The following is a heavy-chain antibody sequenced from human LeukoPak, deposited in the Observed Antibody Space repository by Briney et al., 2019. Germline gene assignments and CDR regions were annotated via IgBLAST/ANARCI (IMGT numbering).Heavy chain of an antibody. Sequence: SETLSLTCAVSGGSISSSNWWSWVRQPPGKGLEWIGEIYHSGSTNYNPSLKSRITISVDKSKNQFSLKLSSVTAADTAVYYCARDRVAALSADAFDIWGQGTMVTVSS. J-gene: IGHJ3*02. CDR1: GGSISSSNW. V-gene: IGHV4-4*02. CDR3: ARDRVAALSADAFDI. CDR2: IYHSGST. D-gene: IGHD2-15*01.